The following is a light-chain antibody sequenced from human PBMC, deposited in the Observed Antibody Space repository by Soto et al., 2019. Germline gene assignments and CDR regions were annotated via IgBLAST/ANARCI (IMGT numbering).Light chain of an antibody. V-gene: IGKV3-20*01. J-gene: IGKJ2*01. CDR1: RSISRTY. CDR3: QQYFGSLYT. CDR2: AAS. Sequence: SVLTQSPGTLSLFPGEGATLSCRTSRSISRTYLAWYQQRPGQAPRLLIYAASSRATGIPDRFSGSGSGTDFTLTISRLEPEDFAVYYCQQYFGSLYTFGQGTKLEIK.